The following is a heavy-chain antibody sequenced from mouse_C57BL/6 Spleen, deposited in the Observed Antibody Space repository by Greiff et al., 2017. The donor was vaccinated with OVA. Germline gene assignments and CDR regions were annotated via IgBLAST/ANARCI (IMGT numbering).Heavy chain of an antibody. Sequence: VQLKESGPELVKPGASVKISCKASGYTFTDYYMNWVKQSHGKSLEWIGDINPNNGGTSYNQKFKGKATLTVDKSSSTAYMELSSLTYEDSAVYYCARTDYYSNYEAWFAYWGQGTLVTVSS. CDR1: GYTFTDYY. D-gene: IGHD2-5*01. J-gene: IGHJ3*01. CDR3: ARTDYYSNYEAWFAY. CDR2: INPNNGGT. V-gene: IGHV1-26*01.